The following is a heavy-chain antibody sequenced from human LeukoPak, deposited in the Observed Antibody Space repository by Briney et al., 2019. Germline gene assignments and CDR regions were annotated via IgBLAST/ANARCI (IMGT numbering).Heavy chain of an antibody. V-gene: IGHV1-2*02. CDR1: GYTFTGYY. CDR2: INPNSGGT. J-gene: IGHJ4*02. CDR3: ARNLAYLPGSYSPFGY. Sequence: ASVKVSCKASGYTFTGYYMHWMRQAPGQGLEWMGWINPNSGGTNYAQKFQGRVTMTRDTSISTAYMELSRLRSDDTAVYYCARNLAYLPGSYSPFGYWGQGTLVTVSS. D-gene: IGHD1-26*01.